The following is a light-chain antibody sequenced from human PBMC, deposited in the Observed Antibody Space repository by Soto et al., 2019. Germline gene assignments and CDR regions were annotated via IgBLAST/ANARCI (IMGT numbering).Light chain of an antibody. J-gene: IGKJ1*01. Sequence: EIVLTQSPATLSLSPGERATLSCRASQSVSGSRLARYQQKPGQAPRLLIYGAFRRVTGIPDRFSGSGSGTDFTLTISRLEPEDFAVYYCQQYGSSPSTFGRGTKVEIK. V-gene: IGKV3-20*01. CDR1: QSVSGSR. CDR2: GAF. CDR3: QQYGSSPST.